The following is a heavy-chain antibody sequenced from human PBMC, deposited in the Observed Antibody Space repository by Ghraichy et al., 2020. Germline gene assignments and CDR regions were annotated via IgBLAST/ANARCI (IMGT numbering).Heavy chain of an antibody. Sequence: GSLRLSCAASGFTLSSYWLTWVRQAPGKGLEWVANIKQDGSEKYYVDSVKGRFSISRDNAKNSLYLQMNSLRAEDTAVYYCARDFWNGYYYYYGMDVWVQGTTVTVSS. J-gene: IGHJ6*02. V-gene: IGHV3-7*01. CDR3: ARDFWNGYYYYYGMDV. D-gene: IGHD3-3*01. CDR2: IKQDGSEK. CDR1: GFTLSSYW.